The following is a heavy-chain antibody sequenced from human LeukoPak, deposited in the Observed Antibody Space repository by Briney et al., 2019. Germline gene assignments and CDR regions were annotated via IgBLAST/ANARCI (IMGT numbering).Heavy chain of an antibody. D-gene: IGHD3-10*01. V-gene: IGHV4-30-2*01. J-gene: IGHJ4*02. CDR2: IYHSGST. CDR1: GGSISSGGYS. CDR3: ARATDYGSGRQPTQYYFDY. Sequence: SETLSLTCAVSGGSISSGGYSWSWIRQPPGKGLEWTGYIYHSGSTYYNPSLKSRVTISVDRSKNQFSLKLSSVTAADTAVYYCARATDYGSGRQPTQYYFDYWGQGTLVTVSS.